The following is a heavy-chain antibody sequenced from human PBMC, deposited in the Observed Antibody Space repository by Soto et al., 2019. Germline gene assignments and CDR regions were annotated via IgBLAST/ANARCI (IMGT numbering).Heavy chain of an antibody. CDR2: IYYGGST. J-gene: IGHJ5*02. CDR1: GGSISPYY. CDR3: ARLGAYYQSLDP. Sequence: QVQLQESGPGLVKPSETLSLTCTVSGGSISPYYWAWIRQPPGKGLEWIGYIYYGGSTTYNPSLTSRVTISLETSKSQFSLRLYSVIASDTAVYYCARLGAYYQSLDPWGQGTLVTVSS. D-gene: IGHD2-21*01. V-gene: IGHV4-59*08.